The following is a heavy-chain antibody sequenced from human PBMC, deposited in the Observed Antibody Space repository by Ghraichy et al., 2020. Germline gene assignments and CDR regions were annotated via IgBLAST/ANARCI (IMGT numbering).Heavy chain of an antibody. D-gene: IGHD1-1*01. J-gene: IGHJ4*02. CDR1: GGTINTYN. CDR3: ARDPWNPGYFDY. V-gene: IGHV4-59*01. CDR2: VYYNGST. Sequence: SETLSLTCTVSGGTINTYNWNWIRQPPGRGLEYIGFVYYNGSTKYNPSLRDRVTISVDTSKNHFSLKLRSVSAADTAVYYCARDPWNPGYFDYWGQGSLVIVSS.